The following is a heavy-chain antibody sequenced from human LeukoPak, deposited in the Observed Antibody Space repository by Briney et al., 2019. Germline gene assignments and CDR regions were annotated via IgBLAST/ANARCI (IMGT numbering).Heavy chain of an antibody. CDR1: GYSFAGYY. CDR2: IIPILGTA. D-gene: IGHD3-10*01. Sequence: SVKVSCKASGYSFAGYYIHWVRQAPGQGLEWMGRIIPILGTANYTQKFQGRITMTADTSTSIAYMELSSLRSEDTAVYYCARTSYYYYGSGSYYRYWGQGTLVTVSS. J-gene: IGHJ4*02. CDR3: ARTSYYYYGSGSYYRY. V-gene: IGHV1-69*08.